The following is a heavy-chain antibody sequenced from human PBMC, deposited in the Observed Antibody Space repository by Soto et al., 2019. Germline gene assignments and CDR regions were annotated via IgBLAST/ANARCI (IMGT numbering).Heavy chain of an antibody. V-gene: IGHV4-34*01. CDR1: GGSFSGYY. Sequence: SETLSLTCAVYGGSFSGYYWSWIRQPPGKGLEWIGGINHSGSTNYNPSLKSRVTISVDTSKNQFSLKLSSVTAADTAVYYCATSSTSANYFDYWGQGTLVTVSS. CDR2: INHSGST. D-gene: IGHD2-2*01. J-gene: IGHJ4*02. CDR3: ATSSTSANYFDY.